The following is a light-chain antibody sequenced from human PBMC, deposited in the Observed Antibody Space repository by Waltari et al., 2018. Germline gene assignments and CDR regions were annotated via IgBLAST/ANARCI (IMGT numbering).Light chain of an antibody. CDR1: QSVGRS. CDR3: QHYVRLPAT. V-gene: IGKV3-20*01. CDR2: CAS. J-gene: IGKJ1*01. Sequence: EIVLTQSPGILSLSPGEGFTLSCRASQSVGRSLAWYQQKPGQAPRLLIYCASSRATSIPDRFSGGGSGTDFSLTISRLEPEDFAVYYCQHYVRLPATFGQGTKVEIK.